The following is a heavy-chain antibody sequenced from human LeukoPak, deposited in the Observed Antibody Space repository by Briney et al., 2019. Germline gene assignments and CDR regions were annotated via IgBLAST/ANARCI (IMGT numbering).Heavy chain of an antibody. Sequence: PSETLSLTCTVSGGSISSSDYYGGWIRQPPGKGLEWIGNIYYSGSTYYNPSLKSRVTISVDTSKNQFSLKLRSVTAADTAVYYCARHVVNMWNFPGTTNYWGQGTLVTVSS. CDR3: ARHVVNMWNFPGTTNY. CDR1: GGSISSSDYY. V-gene: IGHV4-39*01. J-gene: IGHJ4*02. CDR2: IYYSGST. D-gene: IGHD2/OR15-2a*01.